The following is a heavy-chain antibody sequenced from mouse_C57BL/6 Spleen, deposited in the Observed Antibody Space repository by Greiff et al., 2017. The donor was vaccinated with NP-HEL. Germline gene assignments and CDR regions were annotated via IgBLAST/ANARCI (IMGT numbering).Heavy chain of an antibody. V-gene: IGHV1-54*01. CDR3: ARGGAWFAY. CDR1: GYAFTNYL. Sequence: QVQLQQSGAELVRPGTSVKVSCKASGYAFTNYLIEWVKQRPGQGLEWIGVINTGSGGTNYNEKFKGKATLTADKSSSTAYMQLSSLTSEDSAVYFCARGGAWFAYWGQGTLVTVSA. J-gene: IGHJ3*01. CDR2: INTGSGGT.